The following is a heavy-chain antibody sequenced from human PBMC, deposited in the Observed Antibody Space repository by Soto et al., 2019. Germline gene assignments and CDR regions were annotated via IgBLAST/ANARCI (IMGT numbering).Heavy chain of an antibody. V-gene: IGHV3-7*03. CDR2: IKQDGSEK. D-gene: IGHD2-2*02. CDR1: GFTFSSYW. J-gene: IGHJ6*02. Sequence: QTVGSLRLSCAASGFTFSSYWMSWVRQAPGKGLEWVANIKQDGSEKYYVDSVKGRFTISRDNAKNSLYLQMNSLRAEDTAVYYCARDKKCSSTSCYTWRYYGMDVWGQGTTVTVSS. CDR3: ARDKKCSSTSCYTWRYYGMDV.